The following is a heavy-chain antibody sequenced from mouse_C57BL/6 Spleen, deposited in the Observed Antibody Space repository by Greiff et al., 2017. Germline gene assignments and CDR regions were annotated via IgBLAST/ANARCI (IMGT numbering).Heavy chain of an antibody. Sequence: VMLVESGPGLVAPSQSLSITCTVSGFSLTSYAISWVRQPPGKGLEWLGVIWPGGGTNYNSALKSRLSISKDNSKSPVFLKMNSLQTDDTARYYCARHPYYYGSSHWYFDVWGTGTTVTVSS. CDR2: IWPGGGT. V-gene: IGHV2-9-1*01. D-gene: IGHD1-1*01. J-gene: IGHJ1*03. CDR1: GFSLTSYA. CDR3: ARHPYYYGSSHWYFDV.